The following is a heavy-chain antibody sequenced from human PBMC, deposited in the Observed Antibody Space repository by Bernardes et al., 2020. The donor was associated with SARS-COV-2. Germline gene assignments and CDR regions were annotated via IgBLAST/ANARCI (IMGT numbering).Heavy chain of an antibody. CDR3: ARDQCSGGSCLVYFYGMDV. V-gene: IGHV3-48*02. Sequence: GGSLRLSCAASGFTFSRYSMHWVRQAPGKGLEWVSYIGNSDGAIYYADSVKGRFTISRDNAKNSLYLQMTSLRDEDTAIYYCARDQCSGGSCLVYFYGMDVWGQGTSVTISS. CDR2: IGNSDGAI. D-gene: IGHD2-15*01. J-gene: IGHJ6*02. CDR1: GFTFSRYS.